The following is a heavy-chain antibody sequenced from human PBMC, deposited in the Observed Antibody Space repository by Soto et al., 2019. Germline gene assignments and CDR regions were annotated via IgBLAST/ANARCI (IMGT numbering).Heavy chain of an antibody. Sequence: GGSLRLSCAASGFTFSSYWMSWVRQAPGKGLEWVANIKQDGSEKYYVDSVKGRFTNSRDNAKNSLYLQMNSLRAEDTAVYYCAREGGYCSGGSCYGVRAFDIWGQGTMVTVSS. CDR1: GFTFSSYW. V-gene: IGHV3-7*01. CDR2: IKQDGSEK. D-gene: IGHD2-15*01. CDR3: AREGGYCSGGSCYGVRAFDI. J-gene: IGHJ3*02.